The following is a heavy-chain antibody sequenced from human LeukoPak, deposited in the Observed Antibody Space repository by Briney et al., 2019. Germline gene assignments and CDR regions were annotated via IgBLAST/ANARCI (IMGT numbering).Heavy chain of an antibody. CDR1: GFTFSSFG. J-gene: IGHJ4*02. D-gene: IGHD1-1*01. V-gene: IGHV3-30*18. Sequence: GRSLRLSCTASGFTFSSFGVHWVRQAPGKGLEWVAFISSDGTKKDYADSLKGRFTISRDNSKNTLFLQMNSLTAEDTAAYYCAKAMPSDDGVFGYWGQGTLVIVSS. CDR2: ISSDGTKK. CDR3: AKAMPSDDGVFGY.